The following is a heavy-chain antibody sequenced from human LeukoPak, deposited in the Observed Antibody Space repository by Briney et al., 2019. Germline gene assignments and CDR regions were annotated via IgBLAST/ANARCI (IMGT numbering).Heavy chain of an antibody. D-gene: IGHD4/OR15-4a*01. V-gene: IGHV3-74*01. CDR3: ARRAGAYSHPYDY. CDR1: GFTFSDTW. Sequence: GGSLRLSCAASGFTFSDTWMHWVRQAPGEVLVWVSRIRSDGSDTRYAESVKGRFTISRDNAKNTLYLQMNSLRAEDTAVYYCARRAGAYSHPYDYWGQGTLVTVSS. CDR2: IRSDGSDT. J-gene: IGHJ4*02.